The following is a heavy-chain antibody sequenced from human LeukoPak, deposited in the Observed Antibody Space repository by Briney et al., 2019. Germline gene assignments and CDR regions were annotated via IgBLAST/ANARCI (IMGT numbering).Heavy chain of an antibody. D-gene: IGHD3-10*01. V-gene: IGHV4-59*11. CDR1: VGSLSGHY. CDR2: IYYSGST. Sequence: SQSLSLTCTVSVGSLSGHYWGWIRQPPGKGLVWIGYIYYSGSTNYNPSLKSRVTISVDTSKNQFSLKLSYVTAADTAVYYCSRVFMVRGVISFDYWGQGPRVTVSS. J-gene: IGHJ4*02. CDR3: SRVFMVRGVISFDY.